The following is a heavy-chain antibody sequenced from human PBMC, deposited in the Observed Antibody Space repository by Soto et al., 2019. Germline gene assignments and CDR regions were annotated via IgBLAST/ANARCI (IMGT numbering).Heavy chain of an antibody. CDR3: SKAGGLRFLPFDP. Sequence: QVQVVESGGGVVQPGGSLRLSCAASGFTFSSYGMHWVRQAPGKGLEWVAVISYDETEKYYADFVKGRFTISRDNSKNTVYLQMNSLRPDDTVVYYCSKAGGLRFLPFDPWGQGTLVTVSS. V-gene: IGHV3-30*18. D-gene: IGHD3-3*01. J-gene: IGHJ5*02. CDR2: ISYDETEK. CDR1: GFTFSSYG.